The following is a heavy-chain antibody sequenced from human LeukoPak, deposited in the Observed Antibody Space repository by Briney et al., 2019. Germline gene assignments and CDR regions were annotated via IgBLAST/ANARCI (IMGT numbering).Heavy chain of an antibody. D-gene: IGHD3-10*01. V-gene: IGHV3-11*01. Sequence: GGSLRLSCAASGFTFSDYYMSWIRQAPGKGLEWVSYISSSGSTIYYADSVKGRFTISRDNAKNSQYLQMNSLRAEDTAVYYCARDAEYYYGSGSYYAYWGQGTLVTVSS. CDR1: GFTFSDYY. J-gene: IGHJ4*02. CDR2: ISSSGSTI. CDR3: ARDAEYYYGSGSYYAY.